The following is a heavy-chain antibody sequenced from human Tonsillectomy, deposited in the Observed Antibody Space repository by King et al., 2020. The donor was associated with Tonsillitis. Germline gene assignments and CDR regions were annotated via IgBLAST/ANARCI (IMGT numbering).Heavy chain of an antibody. Sequence: VQLVESGAEVKKPGSSVKVSCKASGGIFSSYAISWVRQAPGQGLEWMGGIIPIFGTANYAQKFQGRVTITADESTSTAYMELSSLRSEDTAVYYCASLSSSPAMDVWGQGTTVTVSS. CDR2: IIPIFGTA. V-gene: IGHV1-69*01. D-gene: IGHD6-6*01. J-gene: IGHJ6*02. CDR3: ASLSSSPAMDV. CDR1: GGIFSSYA.